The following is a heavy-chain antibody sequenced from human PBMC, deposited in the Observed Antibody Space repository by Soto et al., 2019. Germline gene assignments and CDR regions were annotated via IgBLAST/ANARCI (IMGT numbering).Heavy chain of an antibody. D-gene: IGHD3-10*01. CDR3: ARVQYGSGNVKRVNYYYYSMDV. V-gene: IGHV3-74*01. Sequence: EVQLVESGGGLVQPGGSLRLSCAASGFTFSSYWMHWVRQAPGKGLVWVSRINSDGSSTSYADSVKGRFTISRDNDKNTLYLQMNSLRAEDTAVYYCARVQYGSGNVKRVNYYYYSMDVWGQGTTVTVSS. CDR2: INSDGSST. J-gene: IGHJ6*02. CDR1: GFTFSSYW.